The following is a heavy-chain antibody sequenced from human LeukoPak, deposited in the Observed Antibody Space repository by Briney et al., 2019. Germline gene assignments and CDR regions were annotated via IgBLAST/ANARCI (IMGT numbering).Heavy chain of an antibody. CDR3: SRDRLGGLDL. CDR1: GITFSNYW. CDR2: IKSKDDGETI. J-gene: IGHJ5*02. V-gene: IGHV3-15*01. Sequence: GGSLRLSCVASGITFSNYWMSWVRQAPGKGLEWVGRIKSKDDGETIDYNTPVKGRFTISRDNAKNSVYLQMNSLRPEDTAVYYCSRDRLGGLDLWGQGTLVTVSS. D-gene: IGHD5-12*01.